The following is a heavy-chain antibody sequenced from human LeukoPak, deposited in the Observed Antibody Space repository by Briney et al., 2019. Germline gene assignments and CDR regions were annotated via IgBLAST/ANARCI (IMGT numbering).Heavy chain of an antibody. CDR3: ARSIAAAGTYYFDY. J-gene: IGHJ4*02. Sequence: SETLSLTCTVSGGSISSSFWTWIRQPPGKGLEWIGDLYYTGSTNYNPSLKSRVTISVDTSKNQFSLKLSSVTAADTAVYYCARSIAAAGTYYFDYWGQGTLVTVSS. V-gene: IGHV4-59*01. D-gene: IGHD6-13*01. CDR1: GGSISSSF. CDR2: LYYTGST.